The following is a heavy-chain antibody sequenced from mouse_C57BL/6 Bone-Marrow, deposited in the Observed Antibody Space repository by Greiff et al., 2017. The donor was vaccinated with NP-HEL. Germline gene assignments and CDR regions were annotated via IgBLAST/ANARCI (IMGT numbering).Heavy chain of an antibody. Sequence: VQLQQSDAELVKPGASVKISCKVSGYTFTDHTIHWMKQRPEQGLEWIGYIYPRDGSTKYNEKFKGKATLTADKSSSTAYMQLNSLTSEDSAVYFCARGGTVVARDWYFDVWGTGTTVTVSS. CDR1: GYTFTDHT. CDR2: IYPRDGST. CDR3: ARGGTVVARDWYFDV. J-gene: IGHJ1*03. V-gene: IGHV1-78*01. D-gene: IGHD1-1*01.